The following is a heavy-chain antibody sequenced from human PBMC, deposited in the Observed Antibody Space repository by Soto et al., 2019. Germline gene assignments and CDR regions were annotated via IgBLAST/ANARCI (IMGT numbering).Heavy chain of an antibody. Sequence: EVQLVESGGGLVQPGGSLRLSCTACGYTFRDAWMTWVRQAPGKGLEWVARIKPDESEKKYADSVKGRFSISRDNAKNSMYLQMDSLRGEDTAVYYCVRGGSNYASWGQGTLVTISS. D-gene: IGHD4-4*01. CDR1: GYTFRDAW. CDR3: VRGGSNYAS. CDR2: IKPDESEK. V-gene: IGHV3-7*01. J-gene: IGHJ5*02.